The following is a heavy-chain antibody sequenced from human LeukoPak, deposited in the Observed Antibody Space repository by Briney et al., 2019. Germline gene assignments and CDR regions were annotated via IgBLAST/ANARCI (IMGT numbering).Heavy chain of an antibody. V-gene: IGHV4-4*07. CDR2: IYTTGST. D-gene: IGHD4-17*01. CDR1: GGSTSSYY. CDR3: ARAPTTVTIEYFDY. J-gene: IGHJ4*02. Sequence: SETLSLTCTVSGGSTSSYYWSWIRQPAGKGLEWIGRIYTTGSTNYNPSLKSRVTMSVDKSKNQFSLKLNSVTAADTAVYYCARAPTTVTIEYFDYWDQGTLVTVSS.